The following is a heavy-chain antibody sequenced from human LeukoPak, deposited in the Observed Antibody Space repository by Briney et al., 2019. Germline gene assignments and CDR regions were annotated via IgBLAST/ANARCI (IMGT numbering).Heavy chain of an antibody. V-gene: IGHV4-34*01. J-gene: IGHJ3*02. CDR2: VSHARST. D-gene: IGHD6-19*01. Sequence: SETLSLTCAVYGGSFSGYYWTWIRQPPGKGLEWIGEVSHARSTNYSPSLKSRVTISIDTSKKQFSLSLSSVTAADTAVYYCARRGGVPQLYSSGWSGRNSVAFGAFDIWGQGTMVTVYS. CDR3: ARRGGVPQLYSSGWSGRNSVAFGAFDI. CDR1: GGSFSGYY.